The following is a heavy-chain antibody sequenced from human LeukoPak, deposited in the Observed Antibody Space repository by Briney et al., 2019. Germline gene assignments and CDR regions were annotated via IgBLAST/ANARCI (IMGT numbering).Heavy chain of an antibody. J-gene: IGHJ4*02. Sequence: GGSLRLSCAASGFTFSSYAMNWVRLTPGKGLERVSTIRASNTNTYYADSVRGRFAISRDDSKSTLYLQMSNLRVEDTALYYCARRYGNTWYQFDYWGRGALVTVSS. D-gene: IGHD6-13*01. CDR1: GFTFSSYA. V-gene: IGHV3-23*01. CDR3: ARRYGNTWYQFDY. CDR2: IRASNTNT.